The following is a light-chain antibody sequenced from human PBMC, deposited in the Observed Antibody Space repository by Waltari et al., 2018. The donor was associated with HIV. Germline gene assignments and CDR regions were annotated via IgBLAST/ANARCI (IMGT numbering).Light chain of an antibody. V-gene: IGLV2-14*01. CDR1: SRDVGGYNY. CDR2: EVS. CDR3: GSYRSRSTLM. J-gene: IGLJ3*02. Sequence: QSALTQPASVSGSPGQSITISCTGTSRDVGGYNYVSWYQQHPGKAPKLMIYEVSNRPSGISNRFSGSKSGNTASLTISGLQAEDEADYYCGSYRSRSTLMFGGGTKLTVL.